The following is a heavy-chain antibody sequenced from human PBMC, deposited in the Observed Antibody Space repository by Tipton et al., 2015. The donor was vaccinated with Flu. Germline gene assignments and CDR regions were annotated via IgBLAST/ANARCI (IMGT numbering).Heavy chain of an antibody. CDR3: ARDRVDLVATNIVHHYGMDV. V-gene: IGHV3-21*01. CDR1: GFTFRTYW. CDR2: ISSRSTYM. J-gene: IGHJ6*02. D-gene: IGHD5-12*01. Sequence: SLRLSCEASGFTFRTYWMNWVRQAPGKGLEWVSSISSRSTYMYYADSVRGRFTISRDNAKNSLYLQMDSLRVEDTGVYYCARDRVDLVATNIVHHYGMDVWGQGTTVTVSS.